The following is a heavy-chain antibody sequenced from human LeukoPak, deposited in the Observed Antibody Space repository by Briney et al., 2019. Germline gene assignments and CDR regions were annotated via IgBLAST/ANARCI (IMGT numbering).Heavy chain of an antibody. V-gene: IGHV3-23*01. CDR2: ISGSDGST. D-gene: IGHD2-2*01. CDR3: ARGEYCSSTSCYPNWFDP. Sequence: GGSLRLSCAASGFSFSSYAMSWVRQAPGKGLEWVSGISGSDGSTYYADSVKGRSTISRDNSKNTLYLQMNSLRAEDTAVYYCARGEYCSSTSCYPNWFDPWGQGTLVTVSS. J-gene: IGHJ5*02. CDR1: GFSFSSYA.